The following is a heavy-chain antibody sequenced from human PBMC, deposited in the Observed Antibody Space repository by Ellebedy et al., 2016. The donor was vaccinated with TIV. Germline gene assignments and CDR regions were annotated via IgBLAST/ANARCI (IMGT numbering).Heavy chain of an antibody. CDR2: IWPDGSDK. Sequence: SLKISXVASGFTFSSYGMHWVRQAPGKGLEWVAVIWPDGSDKYYADFVKGRFTISRDNSKNTLYLQMNSLRGEDTAVYYCAREVRALMVYGFDRWGQGTLVTVSS. J-gene: IGHJ5*02. CDR3: AREVRALMVYGFDR. CDR1: GFTFSSYG. D-gene: IGHD2-8*01. V-gene: IGHV3-33*01.